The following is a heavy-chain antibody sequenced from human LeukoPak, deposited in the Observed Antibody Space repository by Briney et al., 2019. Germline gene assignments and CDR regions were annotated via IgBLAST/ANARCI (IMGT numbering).Heavy chain of an antibody. D-gene: IGHD6-13*01. Sequence: ASVKVSCKASGYNFRDNYIHWVRQAPGQGLEWMGWINPNSGDTKYAQNFQGRVVMTRDTSISTTYMELRRLTSDDTAVYYCAKGRGYSSSWYGYWGQGTLVTVSS. CDR3: AKGRGYSSSWYGY. V-gene: IGHV1-2*02. CDR2: INPNSGDT. J-gene: IGHJ4*02. CDR1: GYNFRDNY.